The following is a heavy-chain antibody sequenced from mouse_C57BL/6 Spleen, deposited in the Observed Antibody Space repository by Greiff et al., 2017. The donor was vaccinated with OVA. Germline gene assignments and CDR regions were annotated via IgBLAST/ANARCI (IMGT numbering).Heavy chain of an antibody. CDR1: GYAFTNYL. D-gene: IGHD4-1*01. V-gene: IGHV1-54*01. Sequence: VQLQQSGAELVRPGTSVKVSCKASGYAFTNYLIEWVKQRPGQGLEWIGVINPGSGGTNYNEKFKGKATLTADKSSSTAYMQLSSLTSEDSAVYFCARHWEDYFDYWGQGTTLTVSS. CDR3: ARHWEDYFDY. CDR2: INPGSGGT. J-gene: IGHJ2*01.